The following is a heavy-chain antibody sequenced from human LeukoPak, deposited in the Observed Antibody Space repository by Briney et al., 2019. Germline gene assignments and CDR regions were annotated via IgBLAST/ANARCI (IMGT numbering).Heavy chain of an antibody. D-gene: IGHD6-19*01. J-gene: IGHJ5*02. V-gene: IGHV4-39*07. CDR3: ARGAPSRAVAGTDWFDP. Sequence: PSETLSLTCTVSGGSISGSTYYWSWIRQPPGKGLEWIGEINHSGSTNYNPSLKSRVTISVDTSKNQFSLKLSSVTAADTAVYYCARGAPSRAVAGTDWFDPWGQGTLVTVSS. CDR2: INHSGST. CDR1: GGSISGSTYY.